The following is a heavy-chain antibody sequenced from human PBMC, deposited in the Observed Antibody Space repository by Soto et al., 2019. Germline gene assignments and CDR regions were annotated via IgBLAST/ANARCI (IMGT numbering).Heavy chain of an antibody. Sequence: QVQLVQSGGGVVQPGRSLRLSCAGSGFTFSSYGIHWVRQAPGKGLEWVALISYEGGNEKYTESVKDRFTISRDDSHNVAYLQMSSLRTEDTAMYYCAKDRYSGTYPTECAYWGQGSLVTVSS. D-gene: IGHD1-26*01. CDR2: ISYEGGNE. V-gene: IGHV3-30*18. CDR1: GFTFSSYG. CDR3: AKDRYSGTYPTECAY. J-gene: IGHJ4*02.